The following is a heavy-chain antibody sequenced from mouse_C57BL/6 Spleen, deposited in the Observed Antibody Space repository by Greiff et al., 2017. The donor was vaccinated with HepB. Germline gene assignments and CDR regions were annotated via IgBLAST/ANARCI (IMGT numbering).Heavy chain of an antibody. V-gene: IGHV5-17*01. Sequence: EVMLVESGGGLVKPGGSLKLSCAASGFTFSDYGMHWVRQAPEKGLEWVAYISSGSSTIYYADTVKGRFTISRDNAKNTLFLQMTSLRSEDTAMYYCARRRDGALYFDYWGQGTTLTVSS. J-gene: IGHJ2*01. CDR3: ARRRDGALYFDY. CDR1: GFTFSDYG. CDR2: ISSGSSTI. D-gene: IGHD3-3*01.